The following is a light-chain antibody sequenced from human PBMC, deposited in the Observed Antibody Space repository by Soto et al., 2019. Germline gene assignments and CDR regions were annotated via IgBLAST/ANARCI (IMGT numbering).Light chain of an antibody. J-gene: IGKJ1*01. CDR2: DAS. V-gene: IGKV3-15*01. CDR3: QQYNNWPST. Sequence: EIVMTQSPATLSVSPGERATLSCRASQSVITNVAWYQQKSGQAPRLLIYDASTRATDIPARFSGSGSGTEFTLTISNLQSEDFVVYYCQQYNNWPSTFGQGTKVDIK. CDR1: QSVITN.